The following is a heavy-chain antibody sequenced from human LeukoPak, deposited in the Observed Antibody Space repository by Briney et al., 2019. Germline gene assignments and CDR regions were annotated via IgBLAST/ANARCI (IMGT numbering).Heavy chain of an antibody. CDR2: ISGGGERA. D-gene: IGHD6-19*01. V-gene: IGHV3-23*01. J-gene: IGHJ5*02. CDR1: GILFSNTA. Sequence: GGSLRLSYAASGILFSNTAMNWARQSPGRGLEWVSAISGGGERAFYADSVKGRFTISRGNSKNILYLQMNSLTADDTAIYYCGKDGGQYSSGPEFDPRGQGALVTVSS. CDR3: GKDGGQYSSGPEFDP.